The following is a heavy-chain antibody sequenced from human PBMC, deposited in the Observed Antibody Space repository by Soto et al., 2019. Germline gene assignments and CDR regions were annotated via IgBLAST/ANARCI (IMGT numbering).Heavy chain of an antibody. CDR1: GFTVSSNY. CDR3: ARDFVVIAAAGSFYYYGMDV. D-gene: IGHD6-13*01. CDR2: IYSGGST. J-gene: IGHJ6*02. Sequence: PGGSLRLSCAASGFTVSSNYMTWVRQAQGKGLEWVSVIYSGGSTYYADSVKGRFTISRDNSKNTLYLQMNSLRAEDTAVYYCARDFVVIAAAGSFYYYGMDVWGQGTTVTVSS. V-gene: IGHV3-53*01.